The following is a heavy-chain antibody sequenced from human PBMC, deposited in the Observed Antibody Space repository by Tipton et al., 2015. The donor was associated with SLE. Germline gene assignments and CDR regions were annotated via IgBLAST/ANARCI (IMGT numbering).Heavy chain of an antibody. J-gene: IGHJ4*02. CDR2: IYNSGYT. D-gene: IGHD3/OR15-3a*01. Sequence: TLSLTCSVFGGPIGSFYWSWIRQPAGQGLEWIGRIYNSGYTNYNPSLKSRVTMSVDMSKNQFSLKLTSVTAADMAIYYCARVDTIYSFVYWGQGALVTVSS. CDR1: GGPIGSFY. CDR3: ARVDTIYSFVY. V-gene: IGHV4-4*07.